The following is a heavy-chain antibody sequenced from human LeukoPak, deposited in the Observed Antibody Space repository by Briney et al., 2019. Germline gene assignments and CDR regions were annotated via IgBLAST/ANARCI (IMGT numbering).Heavy chain of an antibody. J-gene: IGHJ4*02. CDR3: ASPETGGFFDY. CDR1: GFTFSSHW. Sequence: GGSLRLSCVASGFTFSSHWVHWVRQVPGKGLVWVSRINGDGSSTNYADSVKGRFTISRDNAKNTLYLQMNSPTIEDTAVYYCASPETGGFFDYWGQGTLVTVAS. D-gene: IGHD7-27*01. V-gene: IGHV3-74*01. CDR2: INGDGSST.